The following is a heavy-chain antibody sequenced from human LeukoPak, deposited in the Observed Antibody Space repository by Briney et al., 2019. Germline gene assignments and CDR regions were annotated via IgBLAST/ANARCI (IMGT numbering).Heavy chain of an antibody. CDR1: XXTFTSYG. J-gene: IGHJ4*02. CDR3: VSGSDFDY. CDR2: ISPYNGNR. V-gene: IGHV1-18*01. D-gene: IGHD1-26*01. Sequence: KAXXXTFTSYGITWVRQAPGQGLEWMGWISPYNGNRDYAQKLQGRVTMTTDTSTSTAYVELRSLRSDDTAMYYCVSGSDFDYWGQGTLVTVSS.